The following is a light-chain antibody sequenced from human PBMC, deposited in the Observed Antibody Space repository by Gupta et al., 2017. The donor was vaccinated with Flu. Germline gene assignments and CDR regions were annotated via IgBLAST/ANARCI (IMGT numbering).Light chain of an antibody. V-gene: IGLV3-21*02. Sequence: SYVLTQAPSLSVAPGQTARLTSGGDNIGDNRVHWSQQKSGQAPGVVVYDDRDRHSGVPERVSGFNSGITATMTIRSVEAGDEAGYFCQVDDRDGDHVVFGGGTKLTVL. CDR3: QVDDRDGDHVV. J-gene: IGLJ2*01. CDR1: NIGDNR. CDR2: DDR.